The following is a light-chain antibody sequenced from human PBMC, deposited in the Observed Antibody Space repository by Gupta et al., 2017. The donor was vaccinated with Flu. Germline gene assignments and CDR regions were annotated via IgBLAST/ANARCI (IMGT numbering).Light chain of an antibody. CDR1: NSNIGSNT. J-gene: IGLJ1*01. Sequence: QSVLTQPPSASGTPGQRVTISCSGSNSNIGSNTVNWYQHLPRTAPKLLIYSDNQRPSGVPGRFSGSKSGTSASLAISGLQSEDEADYYCAAWDDSLNGFYVFGPGTKVTVL. V-gene: IGLV1-44*01. CDR3: AAWDDSLNGFYV. CDR2: SDN.